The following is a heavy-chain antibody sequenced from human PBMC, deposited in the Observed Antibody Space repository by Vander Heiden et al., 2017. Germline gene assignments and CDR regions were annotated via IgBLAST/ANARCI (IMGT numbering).Heavy chain of an antibody. CDR1: GYRFACNW. CDR3: ARDHSSSFGVIMSWWFDP. CDR2: INPSDGTT. V-gene: IGHV1-46*01. Sequence: QVQLVQSGAEVKEPGASVRVSCKASGYRFACNWIHWVRQAPGQGLEWVAIINPSDGTTSCAQKFQGRLTLTRDTSTSTVYLDLSSLRSDDTAVYYCARDHSSSFGVIMSWWFDPWGQGTLVTVSS. J-gene: IGHJ5*02. D-gene: IGHD3-16*01.